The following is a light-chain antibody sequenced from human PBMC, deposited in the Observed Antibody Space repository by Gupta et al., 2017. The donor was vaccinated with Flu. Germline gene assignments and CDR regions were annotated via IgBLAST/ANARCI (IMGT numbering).Light chain of an antibody. J-gene: IGKJ2*01. CDR3: QQYGGSPYT. CDR1: ESVSSTF. Sequence: ERATLSCRASESVSSTFLAWYQQRPGQAPRLLIYGASSRATGIPDRFSGSGSGTDFTLTISRLEPEDFAVYYCQQYGGSPYTFGQGTRLEIK. CDR2: GAS. V-gene: IGKV3-20*01.